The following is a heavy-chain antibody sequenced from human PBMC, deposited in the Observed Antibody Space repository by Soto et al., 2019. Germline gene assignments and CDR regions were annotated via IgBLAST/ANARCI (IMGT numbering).Heavy chain of an antibody. CDR3: VRDAIVGVRGIPVAY. Sequence: EVQLVESGGGLVQPGGSLRLSCAASGFTFSNYGMNWVRQAPGKGLEWVSYISSTSSPIYYADSVQGRFTISRDNAKDSLYLQMNSLRAEDTAVYYWVRDAIVGVRGIPVAYWGQGTLVTVSS. D-gene: IGHD3-10*01. J-gene: IGHJ4*02. CDR2: ISSTSSPI. V-gene: IGHV3-48*01. CDR1: GFTFSNYG.